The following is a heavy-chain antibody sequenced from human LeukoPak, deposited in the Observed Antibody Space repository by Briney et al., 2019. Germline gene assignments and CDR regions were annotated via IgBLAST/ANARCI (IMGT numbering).Heavy chain of an antibody. Sequence: GGSLRLSCAASGFTFSSYAMSWVRQAPGKGLEWVSSISSSSSYIYYADSVKGRFTISRDNAKNSLYLQMNSLRAEDTAVYYCARDGAASGWYVPVVDYWGQGTLVTVSS. J-gene: IGHJ4*02. CDR1: GFTFSSYA. V-gene: IGHV3-21*01. D-gene: IGHD6-19*01. CDR2: ISSSSSYI. CDR3: ARDGAASGWYVPVVDY.